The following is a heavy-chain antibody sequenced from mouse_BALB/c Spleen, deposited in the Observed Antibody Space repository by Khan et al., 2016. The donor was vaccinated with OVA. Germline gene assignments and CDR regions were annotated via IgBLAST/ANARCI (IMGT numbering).Heavy chain of an antibody. CDR2: INPKNGAN. J-gene: IGHJ4*01. CDR1: GYTFSEYT. Sequence: VQLKQSGPELVKPGASVKMSCKTSGYTFSEYTLHWVKQSHGKSLEWIGVINPKNGANSYNQKLKGKATLTVDKSSSTAYMEFRSLTSEDSAVYYCARDAGRYWGQGTSVTVSS. CDR3: ARDAGRY. D-gene: IGHD3-3*01. V-gene: IGHV1-22*01.